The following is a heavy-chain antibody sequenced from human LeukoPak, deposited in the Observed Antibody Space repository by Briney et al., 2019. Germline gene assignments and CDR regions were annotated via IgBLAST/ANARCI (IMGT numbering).Heavy chain of an antibody. CDR1: GGTFSSYT. D-gene: IGHD3-9*01. Sequence: SVKVSCKASGGTFSSYTISWVRQAPGQGLEWMGRIIPILGIANYAQKFQGRVTITADKSTSTAYMELSSLRSEDTAVYYYASEVPHGLRYFDWWGQGTLVTVSS. CDR2: IIPILGIA. J-gene: IGHJ4*02. V-gene: IGHV1-69*02. CDR3: ASEVPHGLRYFDW.